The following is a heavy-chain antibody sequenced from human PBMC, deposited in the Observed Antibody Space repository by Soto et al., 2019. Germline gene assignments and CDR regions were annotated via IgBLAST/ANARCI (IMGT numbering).Heavy chain of an antibody. D-gene: IGHD6-19*01. CDR2: IYWDDDK. CDR1: GFTLSTSGVH. V-gene: IGHV2-5*02. J-gene: IGHJ4*02. Sequence: XGPTTVNAPQSLRLTYTISGFTLSTSGVHVGWIRQPPGKALEWLALIYWDDDKRYNPSLKTRLTITKDTSKNQVALRMTNMDPVDTATYYCAHSGTKAVAGYYFDYRGQGPLVTVSA. CDR3: AHSGTKAVAGYYFDY.